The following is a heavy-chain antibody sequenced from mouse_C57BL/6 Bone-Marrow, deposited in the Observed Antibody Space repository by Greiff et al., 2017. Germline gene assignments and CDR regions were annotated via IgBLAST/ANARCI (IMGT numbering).Heavy chain of an antibody. V-gene: IGHV7-3*01. CDR3: ARYNYYGSPSYAMDY. Sequence: EVKLQESGGGLVQPGGSLSFSCAASGFTFTDYYMSWVRQPPGKALEWLGFIRNKANGYTTEYSASVKGRFTISRDNSQSILYLQMNALRAEDSATYYCARYNYYGSPSYAMDYWGQGTSVTVSS. J-gene: IGHJ4*01. CDR1: GFTFTDYY. CDR2: IRNKANGYTT. D-gene: IGHD1-1*01.